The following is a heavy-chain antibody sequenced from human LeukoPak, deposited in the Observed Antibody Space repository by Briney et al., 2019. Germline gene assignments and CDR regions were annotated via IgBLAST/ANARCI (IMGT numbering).Heavy chain of an antibody. V-gene: IGHV3-53*01. Sequence: GGSLRLSCAASGFIVSGNYLTWVRQAPGKGLEWVSVIYSDNSTYYADSVKGRFTISRDNSKNTLYLQMNSLGAEDTAVYYCARGPYGYDYYYGMDVWGQGTTVTVSS. CDR3: ARGPYGYDYYYGMDV. D-gene: IGHD3-10*01. CDR1: GFIVSGNY. CDR2: IYSDNST. J-gene: IGHJ6*02.